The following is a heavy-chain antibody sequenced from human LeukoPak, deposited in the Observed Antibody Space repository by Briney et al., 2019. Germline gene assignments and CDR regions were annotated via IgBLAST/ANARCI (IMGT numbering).Heavy chain of an antibody. CDR2: ISGSGGST. V-gene: IGHV3-23*01. D-gene: IGHD6-13*01. Sequence: GGSLRLSCTASGFTFGDYALSWVRQAPGKGLEWVSAISGSGGSTYYADSVKGRFTISRDNAKNSLYLQMNSLRAEDTAVYYCARELAGSSWFYFDSWGQGTLVTVSS. CDR3: ARELAGSSWFYFDS. CDR1: GFTFGDYA. J-gene: IGHJ4*02.